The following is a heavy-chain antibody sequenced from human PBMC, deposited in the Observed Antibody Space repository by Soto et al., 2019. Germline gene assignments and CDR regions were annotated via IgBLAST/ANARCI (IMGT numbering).Heavy chain of an antibody. V-gene: IGHV3-48*02. CDR3: ARVVVVIPPGYYYAMDV. CDR2: ITSCSDNI. J-gene: IGHJ6*02. D-gene: IGHD3-22*01. CDR1: GFTFSSFH. Sequence: EVQLVESGGGLVQPGGSLRLSCAASGFTFSSFHMNWVRQAPGRGLEWVAYITSCSDNIYYSDSVKGRFTISRDNGKNSMLLQMNSLREEDMAVYYCARVVVVIPPGYYYAMDVWGQGTTVTVSS.